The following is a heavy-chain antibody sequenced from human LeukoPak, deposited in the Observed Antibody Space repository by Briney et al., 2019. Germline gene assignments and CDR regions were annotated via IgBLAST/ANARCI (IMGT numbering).Heavy chain of an antibody. CDR2: IYRGGAR. D-gene: IGHD6-13*01. CDR3: ARTRKEYSSSWYSYFDY. CDR1: GSIGIDGY. J-gene: IGHJ4*02. Sequence: GGSLRLSCAVSGSIGIDGYMSWVRQAPGKGLEWLSVIYRGGARYYSDSVKGRFTISRDNSKNTLYLQMNSLRAEDTAVYYCARTRKEYSSSWYSYFDYWGQGTLVTVSS. V-gene: IGHV3-66*02.